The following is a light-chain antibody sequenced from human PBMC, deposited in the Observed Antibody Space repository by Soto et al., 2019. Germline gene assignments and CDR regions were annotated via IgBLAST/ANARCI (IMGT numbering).Light chain of an antibody. CDR1: SSDIGAYNY. J-gene: IGLJ2*01. V-gene: IGLV2-14*01. Sequence: QSALTQPASVSGSPGQSITISCSGTSSDIGAYNYVSWYQQHPGKAPKLMIYEVSNRPSGVSIRFSGSKSGNTASLTISGLKAEDEADYYCSSYTTTTTLGVFGGGTQLTVL. CDR2: EVS. CDR3: SSYTTTTTLGV.